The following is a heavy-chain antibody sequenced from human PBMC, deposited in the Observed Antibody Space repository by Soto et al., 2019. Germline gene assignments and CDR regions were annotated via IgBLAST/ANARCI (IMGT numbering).Heavy chain of an antibody. J-gene: IGHJ3*02. Sequence: LRLSCSASGFTFSSYGMHWVRQAPGKGLEWVAVISYDGSNKYYADSVKGRFTISRDNSKNTLYLQMNSLRAEDTAVYYCAKGTGAPGAIWGQGTMVTVSS. CDR3: AKGTGAPGAI. CDR2: ISYDGSNK. V-gene: IGHV3-30*18. D-gene: IGHD1-26*01. CDR1: GFTFSSYG.